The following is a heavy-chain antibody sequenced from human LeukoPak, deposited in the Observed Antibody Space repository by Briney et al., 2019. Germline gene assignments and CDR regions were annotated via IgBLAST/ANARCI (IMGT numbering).Heavy chain of an antibody. CDR1: RFTFSTYS. J-gene: IGHJ2*01. V-gene: IGHV3-21*01. CDR3: ARALTVAGTDWYFDL. CDR2: ISSSGSYI. D-gene: IGHD6-19*01. Sequence: GGSLRLSCAASRFTFSTYSMNWVRQAPGKGLEWVSSISSSGSYIYSTDSLKGRFAISRDNAKNSLYLQMNSLRAEDTAVYYCARALTVAGTDWYFDLWGRGTLVTVSS.